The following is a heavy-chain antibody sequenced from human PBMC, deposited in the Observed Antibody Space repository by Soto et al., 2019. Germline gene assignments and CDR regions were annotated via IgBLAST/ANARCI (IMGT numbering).Heavy chain of an antibody. Sequence: SVKVSCKASGGTFSSYAISWVRQAPGQGLEWMGGIIPIFGTANYAQKFQGRVTITADESTSTAYMELSSLRSEDTAVYYCARDLFVERPLPYDSSGYTLDYWGQGTLVTVSS. J-gene: IGHJ4*02. CDR2: IIPIFGTA. CDR3: ARDLFVERPLPYDSSGYTLDY. D-gene: IGHD3-22*01. CDR1: GGTFSSYA. V-gene: IGHV1-69*13.